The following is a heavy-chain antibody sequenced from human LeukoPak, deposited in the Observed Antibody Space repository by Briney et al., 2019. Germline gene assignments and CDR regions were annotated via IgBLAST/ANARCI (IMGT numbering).Heavy chain of an antibody. CDR1: GFTFSTYA. V-gene: IGHV3-23*01. CDR2: IDSVRNT. CDR3: AKRLSASDWFEVDY. D-gene: IGHD3-9*01. J-gene: IGHJ4*02. Sequence: GGSLRLSCAASGFTFSTYAMTWVRQAPGKGLEWVSTIDSVRNTHYADSVKGRFTISRDNSKNTVHLQMNSLRAEDTAVYYCAKRLSASDWFEVDYWGQGTLVTVSP.